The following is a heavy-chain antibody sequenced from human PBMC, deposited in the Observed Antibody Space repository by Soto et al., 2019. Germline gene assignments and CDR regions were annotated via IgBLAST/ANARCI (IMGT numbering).Heavy chain of an antibody. J-gene: IGHJ3*01. CDR1: GFTFSDTL. V-gene: IGHV1-3*01. CDR2: INPANGNT. Sequence: QVQLVQSGAELKKPGASVNISCQASGFTFSDTLINWVRQGPGQRLEWMGWINPANGNTRYSESFQGRVTISSLSSAATAYVALSDLTSDDTVVYYCAIVIVGVEARANDAFDVWGQGTVISVSS. D-gene: IGHD1-26*01. CDR3: AIVIVGVEARANDAFDV.